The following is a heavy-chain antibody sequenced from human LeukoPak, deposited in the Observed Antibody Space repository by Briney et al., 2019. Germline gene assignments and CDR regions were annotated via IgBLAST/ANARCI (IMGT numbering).Heavy chain of an antibody. J-gene: IGHJ5*02. Sequence: KSSETLSLTCAVYGGSFIGFHWNWIRQAPGKGLEWVAFISTSSSYIYYAESVKGRFTISRDNARNSLYLQMNSLRAEDTAVYYCARDNWNSFGRWFDPWGQGTLVTVSS. V-gene: IGHV3-21*01. CDR2: ISTSSSYI. CDR1: GGSFIGFH. D-gene: IGHD1-1*01. CDR3: ARDNWNSFGRWFDP.